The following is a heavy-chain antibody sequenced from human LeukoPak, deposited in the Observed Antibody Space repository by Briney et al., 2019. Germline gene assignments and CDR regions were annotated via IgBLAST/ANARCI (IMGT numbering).Heavy chain of an antibody. Sequence: PSETLSLTCAVYGGSFSGYYWSWIRLPPGKGLEWIGEINHSGSTNYNPSLKSRVTISVDTSKNQFSLKLSSVTAADTAVYYCARKRIMITFGGVIGLYFDYWGQGTLVTVSS. CDR3: ARKRIMITFGGVIGLYFDY. CDR2: INHSGST. CDR1: GGSFSGYY. V-gene: IGHV4-34*01. J-gene: IGHJ4*02. D-gene: IGHD3-16*02.